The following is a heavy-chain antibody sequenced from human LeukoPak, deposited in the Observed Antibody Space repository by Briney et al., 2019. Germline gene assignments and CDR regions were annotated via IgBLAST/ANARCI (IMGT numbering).Heavy chain of an antibody. CDR3: ARFRAAAGAYYYYYYGMDV. CDR1: GYTFTSYD. Sequence: PGASVKLSCKASGYTFTSYDINWVRQATGQGLEWMGWMNPNTGNTGYAQKFQGRVTMTRSTSISTAYMELSSLRSGDTAVYYCARFRAAAGAYYYYYYGMDVWGQGTTVTVSS. V-gene: IGHV1-8*01. D-gene: IGHD6-13*01. CDR2: MNPNTGNT. J-gene: IGHJ6*02.